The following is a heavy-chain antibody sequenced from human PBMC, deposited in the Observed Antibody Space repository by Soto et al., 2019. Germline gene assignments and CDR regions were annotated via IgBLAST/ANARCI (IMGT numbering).Heavy chain of an antibody. V-gene: IGHV4-34*01. D-gene: IGHD3-3*01. Sequence: QVHLQQWGAGLLKPSETLSLTCAVYGGSFPGYYWSWIRQPPGKGLEWVGEINHRGSTNYNPSLRSRVTISVDASKNQFPLKLNSVTSAETAVYYCAASYFDFWSGYDRGYYFDYWGQGTLVTVFS. CDR1: GGSFPGYY. J-gene: IGHJ4*02. CDR3: AASYFDFWSGYDRGYYFDY. CDR2: INHRGST.